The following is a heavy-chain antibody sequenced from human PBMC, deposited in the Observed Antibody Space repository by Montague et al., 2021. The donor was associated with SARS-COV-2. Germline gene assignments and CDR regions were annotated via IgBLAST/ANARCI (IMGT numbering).Heavy chain of an antibody. D-gene: IGHD4-11*01. CDR2: IYHRGST. V-gene: IGHV4-38-2*02. J-gene: IGHJ6*02. CDR3: ARDDYTPGDYYYYYGMDV. Sequence: SETLSLTCTVSGYSISSGYYWGWIRQPPGKGLEWIGSIYHRGSTYYNPSLKSRVTISVDTTKNQFSLKLSAVTAADTAVYYGARDDYTPGDYYYYYGMDVWGQGTTVTVSS. CDR1: GYSISSGYY.